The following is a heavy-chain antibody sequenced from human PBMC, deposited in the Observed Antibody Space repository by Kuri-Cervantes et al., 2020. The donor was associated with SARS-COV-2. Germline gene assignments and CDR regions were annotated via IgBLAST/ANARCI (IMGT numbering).Heavy chain of an antibody. CDR2: ISSSSSTI. Sequence: LSLTCAASGFTFSSYSMNWVRQAPGKGLEWVSYISSSSSTIYYADSVEGRFTISRDNAKNSLYLQMNSLRAEDTAVYYCARDLSSGLWAFDYWGQGTLVTVSS. V-gene: IGHV3-48*01. CDR3: ARDLSSGLWAFDY. D-gene: IGHD5-18*01. J-gene: IGHJ4*02. CDR1: GFTFSSYS.